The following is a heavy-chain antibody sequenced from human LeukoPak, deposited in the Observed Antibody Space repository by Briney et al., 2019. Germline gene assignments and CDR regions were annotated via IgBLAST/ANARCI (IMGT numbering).Heavy chain of an antibody. V-gene: IGHV3-11*01. D-gene: IGHD6-6*01. CDR2: ISSSGSTI. CDR1: GFTLSDYY. Sequence: KPGGSLRLSCAASGFTLSDYYMSWIRQAPGKGLEWVSYISSSGSTIYYADSVKGRFTISRDNAKNSLYLQMNSLRAEDTAVYYCARDRASFSSSSLGYWGQGTLVTVSS. CDR3: ARDRASFSSSSLGY. J-gene: IGHJ4*02.